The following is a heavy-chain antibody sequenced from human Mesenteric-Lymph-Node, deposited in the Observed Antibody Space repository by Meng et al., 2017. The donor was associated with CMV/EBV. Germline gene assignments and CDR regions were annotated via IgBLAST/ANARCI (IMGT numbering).Heavy chain of an antibody. CDR3: TREAEAFSGAARNWFDR. V-gene: IGHV1-69*08. D-gene: IGHD2/OR15-2a*01. CDR2: ITPILGTV. Sequence: SVKVSCKASGGTFSSFSISWVRQAPGQGLEWMGRITPILGTVNYAQKLQGRVTITADRSTSTVYMELRSLRSEDTAIYYCTREAEAFSGAARNWFDRWGQGTLVTVSS. CDR1: GGTFSSFS. J-gene: IGHJ5*02.